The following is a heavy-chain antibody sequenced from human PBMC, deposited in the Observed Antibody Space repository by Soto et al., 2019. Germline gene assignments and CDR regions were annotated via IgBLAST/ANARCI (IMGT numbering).Heavy chain of an antibody. CDR3: ARGPLTMVRGVIMTPVDY. Sequence: SETLSLTCTVSGGSISRGGYYWSWIRQNPGKGLEWIGYTYNSVSTYYNPSLKSRVNISVDTSKNQFSLKLSSVTDADTAVYYCARGPLTMVRGVIMTPVDYWGQGTLVTVSS. CDR1: GGSISRGGYY. J-gene: IGHJ4*02. D-gene: IGHD3-10*01. CDR2: TYNSVST. V-gene: IGHV4-31*03.